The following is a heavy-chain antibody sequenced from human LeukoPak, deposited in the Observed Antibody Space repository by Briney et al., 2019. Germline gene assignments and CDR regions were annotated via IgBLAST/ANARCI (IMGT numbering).Heavy chain of an antibody. J-gene: IGHJ6*03. CDR2: MNPNSGNT. D-gene: IGHD6-19*01. CDR1: GYTFTSYD. V-gene: IGHV1-8*01. Sequence: GASVKVSCKASGYTFTSYDINWVRQATGQGLEWMGWMNPNSGNTGYAQKFQGRVTMTRNTSISTAYMELSSLRSEDTAVYYRAREKTNGQWPYYYYYYMDVWGKGTTVTVSS. CDR3: AREKTNGQWPYYYYYYMDV.